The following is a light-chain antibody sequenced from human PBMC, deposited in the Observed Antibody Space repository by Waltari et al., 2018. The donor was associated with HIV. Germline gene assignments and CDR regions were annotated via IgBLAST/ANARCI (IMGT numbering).Light chain of an antibody. J-gene: IGKJ4*01. Sequence: DIQMTQSPSSVSASVGDRVTITCRASQDISSWLAWYQQKPGKAPNLLIYAASLLQSGVPSRFSGSESGPHFTLTISNLQPEDFATYYCQQALSFPLTFGGGTKVEIK. V-gene: IGKV1-12*01. CDR2: AAS. CDR1: QDISSW. CDR3: QQALSFPLT.